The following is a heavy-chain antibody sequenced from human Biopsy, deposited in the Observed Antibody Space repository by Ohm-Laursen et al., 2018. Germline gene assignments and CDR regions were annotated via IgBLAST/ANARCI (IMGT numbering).Heavy chain of an antibody. Sequence: SLRLSCSASGFTFTDAWMTWVRQAPGKGLEWVALISYDGSYKNYGDSVKGRFTISRDNSKNTLYLQMNSLRPGDTAVYYCAKQEGVAYGDIDYWGQGTLVTVSS. V-gene: IGHV3-30*18. CDR1: GFTFTDAW. J-gene: IGHJ4*02. CDR3: AKQEGVAYGDIDY. CDR2: ISYDGSYK. D-gene: IGHD3-10*01.